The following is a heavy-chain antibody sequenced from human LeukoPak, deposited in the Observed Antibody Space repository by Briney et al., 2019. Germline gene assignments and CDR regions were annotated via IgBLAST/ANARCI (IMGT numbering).Heavy chain of an antibody. CDR3: ARMFGGNYDGYYFDY. D-gene: IGHD1-26*01. CDR2: LYSGGMT. J-gene: IGHJ4*02. V-gene: IGHV3-53*01. Sequence: PGGSLRLSCAASGFTVNNYYMTWVRQAPGKGLECVSILYSGGMTYYADSVKGRFTISTDTSKNTVNLQMNSLRAEDTAIYYCARMFGGNYDGYYFDYWGQGSMLTVSS. CDR1: GFTVNNYY.